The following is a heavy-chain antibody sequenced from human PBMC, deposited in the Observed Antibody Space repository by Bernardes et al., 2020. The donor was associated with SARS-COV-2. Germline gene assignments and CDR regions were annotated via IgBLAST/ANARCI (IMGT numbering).Heavy chain of an antibody. Sequence: ASVKVSCKGFAYTSSDYRITWVRQAPGHGLEWMGWTSAYNGNADPAQNVRGRVTMTTDTSTGTAYLELRSLRSADTAIYYCARGGSRGESYSFVLWGQGTMVTVSS. V-gene: IGHV1-18*01. D-gene: IGHD3-10*01. CDR2: TSAYNGNA. CDR1: AYTSSDYR. J-gene: IGHJ3*01. CDR3: ARGGSRGESYSFVL.